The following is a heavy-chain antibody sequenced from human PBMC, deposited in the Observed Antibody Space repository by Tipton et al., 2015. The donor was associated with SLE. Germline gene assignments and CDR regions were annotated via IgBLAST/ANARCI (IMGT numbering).Heavy chain of an antibody. J-gene: IGHJ4*02. CDR1: GGSISSYY. CDR3: ARDEYRYDATGYHLLGHFDF. D-gene: IGHD3-22*01. CDR2: IYYGGTP. Sequence: TLSLTCTVSGGSISSYYWSWIRQPPGKGLEWIGYIYYGGTPTYTPSLKSRVTISVDTSKNQFSLKLSSVTAADTAVYYCARDEYRYDATGYHLLGHFDFWGQGTLVTVSS. V-gene: IGHV4-59*12.